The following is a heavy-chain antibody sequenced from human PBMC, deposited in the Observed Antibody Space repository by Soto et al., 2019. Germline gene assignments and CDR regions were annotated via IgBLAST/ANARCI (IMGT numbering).Heavy chain of an antibody. J-gene: IGHJ4*02. D-gene: IGHD6-19*01. CDR2: IYWDDDK. Sequence: GPTLVNPTQTLTLTCTFSGFSLSTTRVAVGWIRQPPGKALEWLALIYWDDDKRYSPFLKSRLTITKDTSKNQVVLTMTNMDPVDTATYYCAHSVVAGLGYYFDYWGQGTLVTVSS. CDR1: GFSLSTTRVA. CDR3: AHSVVAGLGYYFDY. V-gene: IGHV2-5*02.